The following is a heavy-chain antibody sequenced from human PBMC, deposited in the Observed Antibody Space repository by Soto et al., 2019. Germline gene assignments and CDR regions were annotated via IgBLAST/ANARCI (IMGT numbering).Heavy chain of an antibody. CDR1: GFTFSSYG. V-gene: IGHV3-30*18. J-gene: IGHJ6*02. Sequence: SCAASGFTFSSYGVHWVRQAPGKGLEWVAVISYDGSNKYYADSVKGRFTISRDNSKNTLYLQMNSLRAEDTAVYYCAKDLLTSGTIYYYGMDVWGQGTTVTVSS. CDR2: ISYDGSNK. CDR3: AKDLLTSGTIYYYGMDV. D-gene: IGHD1-7*01.